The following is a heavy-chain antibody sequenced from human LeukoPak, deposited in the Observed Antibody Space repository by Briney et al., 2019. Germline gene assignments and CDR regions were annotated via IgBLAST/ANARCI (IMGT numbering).Heavy chain of an antibody. J-gene: IGHJ4*02. CDR1: GGTFSSYA. Sequence: ASVKVSCKASGGTFSSYAISWVRQAPGQGLEWMGGIIPIFGTANYAQKLQGRVTMTTDTSTSTAYMELRSLRSDDTAVYYCARESGSYLSDYWGQGTLVTVSS. D-gene: IGHD1-26*01. V-gene: IGHV1-69*05. CDR2: IIPIFGTA. CDR3: ARESGSYLSDY.